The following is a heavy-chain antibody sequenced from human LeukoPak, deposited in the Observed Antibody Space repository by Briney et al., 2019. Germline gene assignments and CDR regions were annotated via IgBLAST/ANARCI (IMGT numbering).Heavy chain of an antibody. CDR2: VYYSGST. D-gene: IGHD3-22*01. CDR1: GDSISPYY. CDR3: AGSDPNYHDSSGYRYNWFDT. Sequence: SETLSLTCTVSGDSISPYYWSWIRQPPGKGREWIGYVYYSGSTNYNPSLNSRVTISLDTSKKQFSLKLSSVTAADTAMYYCAGSDPNYHDSSGYRYNWFDTWGQGTLVTVSS. J-gene: IGHJ5*02. V-gene: IGHV4-59*08.